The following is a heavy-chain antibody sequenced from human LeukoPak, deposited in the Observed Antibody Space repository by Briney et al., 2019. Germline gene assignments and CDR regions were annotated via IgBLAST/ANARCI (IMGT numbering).Heavy chain of an antibody. D-gene: IGHD3-10*02. V-gene: IGHV4-34*01. J-gene: IGHJ5*02. Sequence: PSETLSLTCAVYGGSFSGYYWSWIRQPPGKGLEWIGEINHSGSTNYNPSLKSRVTISVDTSKNQFSLKLSSVTAADTAVYYCATITMSWFDPWGQGTLVTVSS. CDR3: ATITMSWFDP. CDR2: INHSGST. CDR1: GGSFSGYY.